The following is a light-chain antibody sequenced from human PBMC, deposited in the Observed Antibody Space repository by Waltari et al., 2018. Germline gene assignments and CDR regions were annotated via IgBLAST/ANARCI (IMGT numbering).Light chain of an antibody. CDR2: SNN. Sequence: QSVLTQPPSASGTPGQRVTISCSGSSSNIGRNTVTCYQQLPGTSPKLLIYSNNQRPSGVPDRFSGSKSGTSASLAISGLQSEDEADYYCAAWDDSLNGPSFGSGTKVTVL. CDR1: SSNIGRNT. CDR3: AAWDDSLNGPS. J-gene: IGLJ6*01. V-gene: IGLV1-44*01.